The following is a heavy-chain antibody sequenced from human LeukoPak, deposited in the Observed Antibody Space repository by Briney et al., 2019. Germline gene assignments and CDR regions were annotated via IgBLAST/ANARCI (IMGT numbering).Heavy chain of an antibody. J-gene: IGHJ4*02. CDR2: ISDSGESP. D-gene: IGHD2-2*02. CDR3: AKSDCDSASCYTIDF. Sequence: AGGSLRLSCVASGFSFSSYAMSWVRQAPGKGLEWLSLISDSGESPPDADSAKGRFTISRDNSKSTVFLQMNSLRVEDSAVYYCAKSDCDSASCYTIDFWGQGTLVTVSS. CDR1: GFSFSSYA. V-gene: IGHV3-23*01.